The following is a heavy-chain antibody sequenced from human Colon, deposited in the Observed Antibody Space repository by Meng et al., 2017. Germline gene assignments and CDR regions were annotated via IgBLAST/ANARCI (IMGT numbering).Heavy chain of an antibody. Sequence: HINLKEVGPTLVKTTQTLTLTCTFSGFSLSTSGVGVGWIRQPPGKALEWLAVIYWSDEKRYSPTLKNRLTITKDTSKNQVVLTVTNMDTVDTATYYCAHRRGMSTTGGLFDPWGQGTLVTVSS. V-gene: IGHV2-5*01. D-gene: IGHD1-1*01. CDR3: AHRRGMSTTGGLFDP. J-gene: IGHJ5*02. CDR1: GFSLSTSGVG. CDR2: IYWSDEK.